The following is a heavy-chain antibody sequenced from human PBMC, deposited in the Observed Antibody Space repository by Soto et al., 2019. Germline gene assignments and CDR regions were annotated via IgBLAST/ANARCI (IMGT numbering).Heavy chain of an antibody. D-gene: IGHD2-21*02. Sequence: ASVKVSCKASGYTFTGYYMHWVRQAPGQGLEWMGWINPNSGGTNYAQKFQGWVTMTRDTSISTAYMELSRLRSDDAAVYYCARGDKAVVTPYDYWGQGTLVTVSS. CDR1: GYTFTGYY. V-gene: IGHV1-2*04. CDR2: INPNSGGT. CDR3: ARGDKAVVTPYDY. J-gene: IGHJ4*02.